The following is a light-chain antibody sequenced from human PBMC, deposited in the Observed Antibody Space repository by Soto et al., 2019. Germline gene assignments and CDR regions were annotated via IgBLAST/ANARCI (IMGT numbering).Light chain of an antibody. V-gene: IGKV2-28*01. CDR1: QSLLHSNGYNY. CDR2: LGS. J-gene: IGKJ5*01. Sequence: DIVMTQSPLSQPVTPGEPSSISCSSSQSLLHSNGYNYLDWYLQKPGQSPQLLIYLGSNRASGVPDRFSGSGSGTDFTLKISRVEAEDVGVYYCMQALQTPTFGQGTRLETK. CDR3: MQALQTPT.